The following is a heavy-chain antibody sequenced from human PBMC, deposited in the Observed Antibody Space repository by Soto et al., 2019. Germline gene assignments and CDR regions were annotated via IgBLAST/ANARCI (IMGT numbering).Heavy chain of an antibody. V-gene: IGHV4-59*01. Sequence: LSLTCSVSTGSMRTYYWTWIRQSPGKGLEWIGQISHTGRTKYNPSLESRVTISVDTSRKQFSLKLTSVTAADTALYYCARDDTTGIFDFWGQGTLVTVYS. CDR1: TGSMRTYY. J-gene: IGHJ4*02. D-gene: IGHD3-3*01. CDR3: ARDDTTGIFDF. CDR2: ISHTGRT.